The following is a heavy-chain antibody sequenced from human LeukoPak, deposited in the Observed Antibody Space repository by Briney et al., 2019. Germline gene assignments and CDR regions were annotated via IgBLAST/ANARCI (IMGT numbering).Heavy chain of an antibody. Sequence: ASVKVSCKASGYTFTSYGISWVRQAPGQGLEWMGWISAYNGNTNYAQKLQGRVTMTTDTSTSTACMELRSLRSDDTAVYYCAYTVVVPAAYFFDYWGQGTLVTVSS. D-gene: IGHD2-2*01. J-gene: IGHJ4*02. V-gene: IGHV1-18*01. CDR3: AYTVVVPAAYFFDY. CDR1: GYTFTSYG. CDR2: ISAYNGNT.